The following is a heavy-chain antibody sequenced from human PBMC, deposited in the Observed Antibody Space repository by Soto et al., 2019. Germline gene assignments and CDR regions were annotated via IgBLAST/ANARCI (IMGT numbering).Heavy chain of an antibody. CDR1: GGTFSSYT. D-gene: IGHD2-15*01. V-gene: IGHV1-69*02. J-gene: IGHJ4*02. CDR3: ARATNYCSGGSCYSS. Sequence: QVQLVQSGAEVKKPGSSVKVSCKASGGTFSSYTISWVRHAPGQGLEWMGRIIPILGIANYAQKFQGRVTITADKSTSTAYMDLSSLRSEDTAVYYCARATNYCSGGSCYSSWGQGTLVTVSS. CDR2: IIPILGIA.